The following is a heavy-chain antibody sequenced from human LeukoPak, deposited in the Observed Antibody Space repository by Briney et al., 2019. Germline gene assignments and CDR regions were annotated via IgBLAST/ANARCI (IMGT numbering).Heavy chain of an antibody. CDR1: GFTFSSYA. D-gene: IGHD3-3*02. J-gene: IGHJ4*02. Sequence: GRSLRLSCAASGFTFSSYAMHWVRQAPGKGLEWVATINQDGGERYYVDSVKGRFIISRDNAKSSVYLQMDSLRVEETAVYSCVRGHLWLENWGQGTLVTVSS. CDR2: INQDGGER. V-gene: IGHV3-7*03. CDR3: VRGHLWLEN.